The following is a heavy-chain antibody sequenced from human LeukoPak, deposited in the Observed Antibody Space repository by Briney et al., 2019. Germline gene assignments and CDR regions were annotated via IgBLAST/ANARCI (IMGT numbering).Heavy chain of an antibody. CDR2: IKQDGSEK. Sequence: GGSLRLSCAASGFTFSSYAMTWVRQAPGKGLEWVANIKQDGSEKYYVDSVKGRFTISRDNAKSSLYLQMNSLRAEDTAVYYCARLRSSGWLGTWGQGTLVTVSS. CDR1: GFTFSSYA. D-gene: IGHD6-19*01. V-gene: IGHV3-7*01. J-gene: IGHJ5*02. CDR3: ARLRSSGWLGT.